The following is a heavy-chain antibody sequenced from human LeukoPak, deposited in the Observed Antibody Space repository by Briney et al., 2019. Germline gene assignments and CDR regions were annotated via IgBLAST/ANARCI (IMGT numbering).Heavy chain of an antibody. V-gene: IGHV4-59*08. Sequence: PSETLSLTCTVSGGSISSYYWSWIRQPPGKGLEWIGYIYYSGSTNYNPSLKSRVTISVDTSKNQFSLKLSSVTAADTAAYYCARRRCSGGSCYSYYFDYWGQGTLVTVSS. D-gene: IGHD2-15*01. CDR2: IYYSGST. CDR1: GGSISSYY. CDR3: ARRRCSGGSCYSYYFDY. J-gene: IGHJ4*02.